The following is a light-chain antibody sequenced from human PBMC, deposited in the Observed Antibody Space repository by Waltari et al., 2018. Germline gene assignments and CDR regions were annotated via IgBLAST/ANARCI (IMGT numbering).Light chain of an antibody. CDR2: DVS. J-gene: IGLJ2*01. V-gene: IGLV2-11*01. CDR1: SSDVGGYNY. CDR3: CSYAGSYTVV. Sequence: QSALTQPRSVSGSSGQSVTISCTGTSSDVGGYNYVPWYQQHPGKAPKLMIYDVSKRPSGVPDRFSGSKSGNTASLTISGLQAEDEADYYCCSYAGSYTVVFGGGTKLTVL.